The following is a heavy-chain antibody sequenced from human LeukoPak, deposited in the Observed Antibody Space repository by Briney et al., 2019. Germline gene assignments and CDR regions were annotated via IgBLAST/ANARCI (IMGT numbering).Heavy chain of an antibody. V-gene: IGHV1-18*01. CDR2: ISAYNGNT. CDR1: GYTFTSYG. Sequence: ASVKVSCKASGYTFTSYGISWVRQAPGQGLEWMGWISAYNGNTNYAQKLQGRVTMTTDTSTSTAYMELRSLRSDDTAVYYCATDRPATLLWFGEFEIDYWRQGTLVTVTS. CDR3: ATDRPATLLWFGEFEIDY. J-gene: IGHJ4*02. D-gene: IGHD3-10*01.